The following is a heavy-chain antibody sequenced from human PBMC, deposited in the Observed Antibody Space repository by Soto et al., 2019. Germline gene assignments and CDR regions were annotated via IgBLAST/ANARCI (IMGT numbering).Heavy chain of an antibody. J-gene: IGHJ4*02. CDR3: AKLPVASEIAQTDFDY. CDR1: GFTFSSYG. D-gene: IGHD5-12*01. CDR2: ISYDGSNK. Sequence: PGGSLRLSCAASGFTFSSYGMHWVRQAPGKGLEWVAVISYDGSNKYYADSVKGRFTISRDNSKNTLYLQMSSLRAEDTAVYYCAKLPVASEIAQTDFDYWGQGTLVTVSS. V-gene: IGHV3-30*18.